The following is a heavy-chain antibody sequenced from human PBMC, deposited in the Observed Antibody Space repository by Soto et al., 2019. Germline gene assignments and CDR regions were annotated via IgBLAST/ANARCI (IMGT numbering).Heavy chain of an antibody. CDR1: GGSFSGYY. CDR3: ARGRYYYGSGSKPFDY. J-gene: IGHJ4*02. V-gene: IGHV4-34*01. Sequence: QVQLQQWGAGLLKPSETLSLTCAVYGGSFSGYYWSWIRQPPGQGLERLGEINHSGSTNYNPSLKSRVTISVDTSKNQFSLKLSSVNAADTAVYYCARGRYYYGSGSKPFDYWGQGTLVSVSS. D-gene: IGHD3-10*01. CDR2: INHSGST.